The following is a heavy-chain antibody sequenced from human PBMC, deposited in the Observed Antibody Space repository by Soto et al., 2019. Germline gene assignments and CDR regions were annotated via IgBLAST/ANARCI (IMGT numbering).Heavy chain of an antibody. V-gene: IGHV1-2*02. CDR3: AREGCSSTSFYRGGPSFYSGTEG. Sequence: ASVKVSCKASGYTFTGYYMHWVRQAPGQGLEWMGWINPNSGGTNYAQKFQGRVTMTRDTSISTAYMELSRLRSDDTAVYYCAREGCSSTSFYRGGPSFYSGTEGWGQETKETV. CDR1: GYTFTGYY. J-gene: IGHJ6*02. CDR2: INPNSGGT. D-gene: IGHD2-2*01.